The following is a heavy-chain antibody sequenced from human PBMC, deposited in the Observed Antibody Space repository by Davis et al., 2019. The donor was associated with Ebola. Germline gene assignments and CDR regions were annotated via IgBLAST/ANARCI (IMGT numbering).Heavy chain of an antibody. V-gene: IGHV1-69*10. CDR1: GVTFSSYA. Sequence: SVKVSCKASGVTFSSYAISWVRQAPGQGLEWMGGIIPILGIANYAQKFQGRVTITADESTSTAYMVLSSLRSEDTAVYYCASGLVRGESYWYFDLWGRGTLVTVSS. CDR3: ASGLVRGESYWYFDL. D-gene: IGHD6-6*01. J-gene: IGHJ2*01. CDR2: IIPILGIA.